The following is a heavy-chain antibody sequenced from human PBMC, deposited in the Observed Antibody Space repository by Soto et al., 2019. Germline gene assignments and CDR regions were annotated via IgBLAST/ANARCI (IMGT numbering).Heavy chain of an antibody. CDR1: GYTFTSYS. V-gene: IGHV1-46*01. CDR2: INPSSGRT. J-gene: IGHJ6*02. D-gene: IGHD2-15*01. Sequence: KVSCKASGYTFTSYSMHWVRQAPGQGLEWMGIINPSSGRTSYAQNFQGRVTMTSDTSTSIVYMEMSSLKSEDTAVYYCARDHNFGFILYAMDVWGQGTTVTVSS. CDR3: ARDHNFGFILYAMDV.